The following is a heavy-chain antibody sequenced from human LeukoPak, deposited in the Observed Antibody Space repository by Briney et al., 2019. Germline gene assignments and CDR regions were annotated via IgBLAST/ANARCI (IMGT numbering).Heavy chain of an antibody. CDR3: ARAGDSSGYYQDHFDY. Sequence: GGSLRLSCAASGFTFSDYYMSWIRQAPGKGLEWVSYISSSGSTIYYADSVKGRFTISRDNAKNSLYLQMNSLRAEDTAVYYCARAGDSSGYYQDHFDYWGQGTLVTVSS. V-gene: IGHV3-11*01. CDR2: ISSSGSTI. J-gene: IGHJ4*02. CDR1: GFTFSDYY. D-gene: IGHD3-22*01.